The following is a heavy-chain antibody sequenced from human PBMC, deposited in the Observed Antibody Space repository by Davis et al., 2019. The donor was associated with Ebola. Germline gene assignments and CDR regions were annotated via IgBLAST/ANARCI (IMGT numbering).Heavy chain of an antibody. J-gene: IGHJ4*02. CDR3: ARYCSWTDCSYFDC. D-gene: IGHD2-21*01. V-gene: IGHV3-7*03. CDR1: GFNFDDSW. Sequence: GESLKISCVVSGFNFDDSWMTWVRQAPGKGLEWVANMNGRGSLKNYVDSVKGRFTISRDNAKKSLYLEMNSLRAEDTATYYCARYCSWTDCSYFDCWGQGTLVTVSS. CDR2: MNGRGSLK.